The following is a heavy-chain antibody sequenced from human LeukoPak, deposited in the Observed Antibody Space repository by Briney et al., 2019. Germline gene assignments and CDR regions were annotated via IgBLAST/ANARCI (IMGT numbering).Heavy chain of an antibody. V-gene: IGHV3-30*02. D-gene: IGHD6-19*01. CDR1: GFTFSSYG. CDR2: IRYDGSNK. Sequence: PGGSLRLSCAASGFTFSSYGMHWVRQAPGKGLEWVAFIRYDGSNKYYADSVKGRFTISRDNSKNTLYLQMNSLRAEDTAVYYCAKDGEAVADEASYFDYWGQGTLVTVSS. CDR3: AKDGEAVADEASYFDY. J-gene: IGHJ4*02.